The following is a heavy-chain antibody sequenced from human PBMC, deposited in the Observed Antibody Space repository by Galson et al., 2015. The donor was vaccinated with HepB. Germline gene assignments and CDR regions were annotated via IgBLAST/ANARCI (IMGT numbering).Heavy chain of an antibody. D-gene: IGHD3-3*01. CDR1: GYTFSNYY. J-gene: IGHJ5*02. Sequence: SVKVSCKASGYTFSNYYMHWVRQAPGQGLEWMGIINPSGGSTIYAQKFQGRVTMTRDTSTSTFYMELSSLRSEDTAVYYCARFAVSRTETGDRSAQITIFGLDPWGQGTLVIVSS. CDR2: INPSGGST. V-gene: IGHV1-46*01. CDR3: ARFAVSRTETGDRSAQITIFGLDP.